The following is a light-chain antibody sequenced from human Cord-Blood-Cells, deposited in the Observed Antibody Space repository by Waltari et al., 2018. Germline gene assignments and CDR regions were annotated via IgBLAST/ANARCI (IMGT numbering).Light chain of an antibody. Sequence: QSALTQPRPVSGSPGQSVTISCTGTSSDFGGSNYVSWYQQHPGKAPKLMIYDVSKRPSGVPDRFSGSKSGNTASLTISGLQAEDEADYYCCSYAGSYTFFGTGTKVTVL. J-gene: IGLJ1*01. CDR2: DVS. CDR1: SSDFGGSNY. CDR3: CSYAGSYTF. V-gene: IGLV2-11*01.